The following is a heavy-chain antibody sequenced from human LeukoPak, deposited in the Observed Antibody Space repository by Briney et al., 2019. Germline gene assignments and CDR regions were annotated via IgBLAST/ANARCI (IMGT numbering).Heavy chain of an antibody. D-gene: IGHD2-2*01. CDR1: GFSFSTYW. Sequence: GGSLRLSCEASGFSFSTYWMSWVRQAPGRGLEWVANIKQDESEKYYVGSVKGRFTISRDNAKNSLYLQMNSLRDEDTAVYCCARLSGSISRFGFDIWGQGTTVTVSS. CDR2: IKQDESEK. J-gene: IGHJ3*02. CDR3: ARLSGSISRFGFDI. V-gene: IGHV3-7*01.